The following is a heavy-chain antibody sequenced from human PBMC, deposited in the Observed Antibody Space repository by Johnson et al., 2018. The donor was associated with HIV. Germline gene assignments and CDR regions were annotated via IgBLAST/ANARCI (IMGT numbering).Heavy chain of an antibody. V-gene: IGHV3-15*01. J-gene: IGHJ3*02. CDR1: GFTFSHAW. CDR3: PTDGSDPHDAFDI. D-gene: IGHD3-10*01. CDR2: MRRKTDGGTT. Sequence: VQLVESGGGLVKPGGSLRLSCAASGFTFSHAWMRWVRQAPGKGLEWVGRMRRKTDGGTTDYGAPVKGRLTISRDDSKNTLYLQMNSLKTEDTAEYYCPTDGSDPHDAFDIWGQGTMVTVSS.